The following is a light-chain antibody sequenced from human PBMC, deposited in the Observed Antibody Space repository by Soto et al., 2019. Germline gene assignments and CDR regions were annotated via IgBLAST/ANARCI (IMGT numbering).Light chain of an antibody. J-gene: IGKJ4*01. CDR3: QQIYSAPLT. CDR1: KTITRN. CDR2: AAS. V-gene: IGKV1-39*01. Sequence: DIPMTQSPSSRFASVGDSVTIPSRASKTITRNLNWYRQKPGKAPKLLIYAASSLQSGVPSRFSGSGSETEFSLTISSLQPEDFATYFCQQIYSAPLTFGGGTKVEIK.